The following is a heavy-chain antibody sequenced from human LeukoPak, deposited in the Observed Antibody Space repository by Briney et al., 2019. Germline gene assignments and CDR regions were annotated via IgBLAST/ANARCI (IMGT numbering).Heavy chain of an antibody. J-gene: IGHJ4*02. V-gene: IGHV4-4*07. Sequence: PSETLSLTCTVSGGSISSYYWSWIRQPAGKGLEWIGRIYTSGSTNYNPSLKSRVTMSVDTSKNQFSLKLSSVTAADTAVYYCARGGSGRSLPDKGDRGLIDYWGQGTLVTVSS. CDR2: IYTSGST. D-gene: IGHD3-10*01. CDR3: ARGGSGRSLPDKGDRGLIDY. CDR1: GGSISSYY.